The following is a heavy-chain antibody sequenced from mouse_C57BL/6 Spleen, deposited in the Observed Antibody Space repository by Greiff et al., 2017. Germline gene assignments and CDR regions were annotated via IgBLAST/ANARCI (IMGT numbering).Heavy chain of an antibody. CDR1: GYTFTSYW. J-gene: IGHJ4*01. V-gene: IGHV1-72*01. D-gene: IGHD1-1*01. Sequence: QVQLQQPGAELVKPGASVKLSCKASGYTFTSYWMHWVKQRPGRGLEWIGRIDPNSGGTKYNEKFKSKATLTVDKPSSTAYMQLSSLTSEDSAVYYCARVLITTVVGGDYAMDYWGQGTSVTVSS. CDR2: IDPNSGGT. CDR3: ARVLITTVVGGDYAMDY.